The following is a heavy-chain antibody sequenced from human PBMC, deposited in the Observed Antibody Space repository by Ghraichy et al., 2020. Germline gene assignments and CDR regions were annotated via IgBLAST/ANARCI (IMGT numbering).Heavy chain of an antibody. Sequence: SQTLSLTCTVSGGSNSSYYWSWIRQPPGKGLEWIGYIYYSGSTNYNPSLKSRVTISVDTSKNQFSLKLSSVTAADTAVYYCAVAAAGRGGNWFDPWGQGTLVTVSS. CDR1: GGSNSSYY. CDR3: AVAAAGRGGNWFDP. J-gene: IGHJ5*02. D-gene: IGHD6-13*01. V-gene: IGHV4-59*01. CDR2: IYYSGST.